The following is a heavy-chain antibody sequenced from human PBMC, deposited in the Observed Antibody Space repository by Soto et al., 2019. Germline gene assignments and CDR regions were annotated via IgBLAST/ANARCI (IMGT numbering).Heavy chain of an antibody. CDR2: ISAYNGNT. CDR1: GYTFTSYG. CDR3: ARAQYYYDSSGLFKGNRRYYYYGMDV. D-gene: IGHD3-22*01. V-gene: IGHV1-18*04. J-gene: IGHJ6*02. Sequence: ASVKVSCRASGYTFTSYGISCVRQAPGPGLEWMGWISAYNGNTNYAQKFQGRVTITADKSTSTAYMELSSLRSEDTAVYYCARAQYYYDSSGLFKGNRRYYYYGMDVWGQGTTVTVSS.